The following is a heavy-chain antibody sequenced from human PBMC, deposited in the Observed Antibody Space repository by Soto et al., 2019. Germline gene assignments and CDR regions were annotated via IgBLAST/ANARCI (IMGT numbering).Heavy chain of an antibody. CDR1: GGTFSSYT. J-gene: IGHJ4*02. D-gene: IGHD6-19*01. CDR3: ASRIAVAGTSAPLDY. V-gene: IGHV1-69*02. CDR2: IIPILGIA. Sequence: QVQLVQSGAEVKKPGSSVKVSCKASGGTFSSYTISWVRQAPGQGLEWMGRIIPILGIANYAQKFQGRVTITADKYTSTAYMELSSLRSEDTAVYYCASRIAVAGTSAPLDYWGQGTLVTVSS.